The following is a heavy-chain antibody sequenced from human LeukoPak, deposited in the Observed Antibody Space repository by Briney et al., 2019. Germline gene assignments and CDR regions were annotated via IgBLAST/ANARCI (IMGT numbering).Heavy chain of an antibody. J-gene: IGHJ4*02. D-gene: IGHD1-1*01. CDR2: ISGSGGSA. Sequence: GGSLRLSCAASGFTFSSYAMSWVRQAPGKGLEWVSAISGSGGSAYYADSVKGRFTISRDSSKNTLYLQMNSLRAEDTAVYYCAKGSGTTGTTHRPPDYWGQGTLVTVSS. CDR1: GFTFSSYA. V-gene: IGHV3-23*01. CDR3: AKGSGTTGTTHRPPDY.